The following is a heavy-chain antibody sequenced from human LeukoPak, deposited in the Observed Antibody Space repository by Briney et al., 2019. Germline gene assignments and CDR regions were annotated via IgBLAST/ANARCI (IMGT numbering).Heavy chain of an antibody. V-gene: IGHV3-30*04. CDR1: GFTFTNYC. D-gene: IGHD3-10*01. Sequence: PGRSLRLSCAASGFTFTNYCIHWVRHAPGKGPEWVADISYNGSTTYYADSVKGRFTISRDNSKNTVYLQMNSLRPEDTAVYYCARDRTRVRGTMDVWGKRTTVTVSS. J-gene: IGHJ6*03. CDR3: ARDRTRVRGTMDV. CDR2: ISYNGSTT.